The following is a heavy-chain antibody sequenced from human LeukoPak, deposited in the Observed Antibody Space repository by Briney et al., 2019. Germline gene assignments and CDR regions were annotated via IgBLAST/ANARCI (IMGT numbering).Heavy chain of an antibody. CDR3: ARERGSGSYYNVFNWFDP. Sequence: SETLSLTSAVYGGSFSGYYWSWIRQPPGKGLEWIGEINHSGSTNYNPSLKSRVTISVDTSKNQFSLKLSSVTAADTAVYYCARERGSGSYYNVFNWFDPWGQGTLVTVSS. D-gene: IGHD3-10*01. CDR2: INHSGST. V-gene: IGHV4-34*01. J-gene: IGHJ5*02. CDR1: GGSFSGYY.